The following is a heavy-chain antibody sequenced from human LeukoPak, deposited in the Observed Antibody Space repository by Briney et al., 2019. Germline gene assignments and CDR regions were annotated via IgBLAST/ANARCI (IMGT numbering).Heavy chain of an antibody. D-gene: IGHD3-10*01. J-gene: IGHJ6*02. CDR2: MWYDGSNK. V-gene: IGHV3-33*01. CDR1: GFTFSSYG. Sequence: GGSLRLSCAASGFTFSSYGMHWVRQAPGKGLEWVAVMWYDGSNKYYADSVKGRFTISRDNSKNTLHLQMNSLRAEDTAVYYCARELMVRGVIHYYYYYGMDVWGQGTTVTVSS. CDR3: ARELMVRGVIHYYYYYGMDV.